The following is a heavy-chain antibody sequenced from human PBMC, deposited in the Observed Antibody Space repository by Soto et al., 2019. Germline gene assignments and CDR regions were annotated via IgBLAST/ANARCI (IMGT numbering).Heavy chain of an antibody. CDR1: GFSLSPYW. V-gene: IGHV3-74*03. CDR3: ARDLGGPDY. D-gene: IGHD3-16*01. Sequence: GGALRLSCAASGFSLSPYWMHWVRQVPGRGLEWVARLSSDGFGAAYADSVKGRFFISRDIARNTLSLQMNSLRADDTAVYYCARDLGGPDYWGRGTSVTVSS. CDR2: LSSDGFGA. J-gene: IGHJ4*02.